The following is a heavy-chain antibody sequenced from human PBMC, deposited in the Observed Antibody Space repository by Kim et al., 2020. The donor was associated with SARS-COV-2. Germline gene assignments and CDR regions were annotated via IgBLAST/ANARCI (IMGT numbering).Heavy chain of an antibody. CDR3: ARKSSYYYDSSGYYYSWLDP. J-gene: IGHJ5*02. CDR1: GGSISSYY. D-gene: IGHD3-22*01. CDR2: IYYSGST. V-gene: IGHV4-59*13. Sequence: SQTLSLTCTVSGGSISSYYWSWIRQPPGKGLEWIGYIYYSGSTNYNPSLKSRVTISVDTSKNQFSLKLSSVTAADTAVYYCARKSSYYYDSSGYYYSWLDPWGQGTLVTVSS.